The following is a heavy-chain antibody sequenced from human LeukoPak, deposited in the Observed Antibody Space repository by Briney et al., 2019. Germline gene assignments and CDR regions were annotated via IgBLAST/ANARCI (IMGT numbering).Heavy chain of an antibody. CDR2: IKQDGSEE. Sequence: GGSLRLSCAASGITFSSHAMSWVRQAPGKGLEWVANIKQDGSEENFVDSVKGRFTISRDNAKKSLYLQMNSLRAEDTAVYYCARGSSAGASLRHDYWGQGTLVTVSS. J-gene: IGHJ4*02. CDR3: ARGSSAGASLRHDY. CDR1: GITFSSHA. V-gene: IGHV3-7*01. D-gene: IGHD1-26*01.